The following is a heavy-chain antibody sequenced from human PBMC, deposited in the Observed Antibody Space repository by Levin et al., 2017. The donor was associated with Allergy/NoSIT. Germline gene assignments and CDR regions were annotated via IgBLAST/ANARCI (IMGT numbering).Heavy chain of an antibody. V-gene: IGHV3-9*01. Sequence: GGSLRLSCAASGFTFDDYAMHWVRQAPGKGLEWVSGISWNSGSIYYADSVKGRFTISRDNAKNSLYLQMNSLRAEDTALYYCAKDVKDFLLGYFGLWGRGTLVAVSS. CDR1: GFTFDDYA. D-gene: IGHD2-21*01. CDR3: AKDVKDFLLGYFGL. J-gene: IGHJ2*01. CDR2: ISWNSGSI.